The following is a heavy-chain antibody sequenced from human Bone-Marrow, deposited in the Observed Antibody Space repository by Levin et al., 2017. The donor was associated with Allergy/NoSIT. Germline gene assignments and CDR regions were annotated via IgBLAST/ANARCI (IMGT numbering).Heavy chain of an antibody. J-gene: IGHJ6*02. CDR3: ARDRVIPATGGNYYYDGMDV. CDR2: IHYSGST. D-gene: IGHD2-2*01. CDR1: GGSVSSGSHH. V-gene: IGHV4-61*01. Sequence: SETLSLTCTVSGGSVSSGSHHWSWIRQPPGRGLEWIGCIHYSGSTKYNPSLKSRVTISVDTSKNQASLKLSSVTAADTAIYYCARDRVIPATGGNYYYDGMDVRGQGTTVTVSS.